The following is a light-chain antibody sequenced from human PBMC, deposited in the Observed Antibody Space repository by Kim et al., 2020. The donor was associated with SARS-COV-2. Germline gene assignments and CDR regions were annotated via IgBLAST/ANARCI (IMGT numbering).Light chain of an antibody. J-gene: IGKJ1*01. CDR3: QQYNNWPSWT. V-gene: IGKV3-15*01. CDR1: QSVSSN. CDR2: GAS. Sequence: SPGERATPSGRASQSVSSNLAWYQQKPGQAPRLLIYGASTRATGIPARFSGSGSGTEFTLTISSLQSEDFAVYYCQQYNNWPSWTFGQGTKVDIK.